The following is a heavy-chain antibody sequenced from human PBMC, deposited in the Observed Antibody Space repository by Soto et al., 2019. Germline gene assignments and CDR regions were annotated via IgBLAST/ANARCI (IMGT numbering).Heavy chain of an antibody. CDR1: GFSFNIFA. CDR2: ISGGGGST. D-gene: IGHD3-22*01. Sequence: GGSLRLSCAASGFSFNIFAINWVRQAPGQGLEWVSCISGGGGSTYYADSVKGRFTISRDNSNNTLYLQMNSLRAEDTAVYYCEKDPTSYDSSAQFDSWGQGTLVTVSS. CDR3: EKDPTSYDSSAQFDS. J-gene: IGHJ4*02. V-gene: IGHV3-23*01.